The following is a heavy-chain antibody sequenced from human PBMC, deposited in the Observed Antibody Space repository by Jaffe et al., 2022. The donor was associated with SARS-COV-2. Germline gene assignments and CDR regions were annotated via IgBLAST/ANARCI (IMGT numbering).Heavy chain of an antibody. J-gene: IGHJ4*02. CDR3: ARHWPLYYDSSGYYFDY. D-gene: IGHD3-22*01. Sequence: EVQLVQSGAEVKKPGESLRISCKGSGYSFTSYWISWVRQMPGKGLEWMGRIDPSDSYTNYSPSFQGHVTISADKSISTAYLQWSSLKASDTAMYYCARHWPLYYDSSGYYFDYWGQGTLVTVSS. V-gene: IGHV5-10-1*03. CDR2: IDPSDSYT. CDR1: GYSFTSYW.